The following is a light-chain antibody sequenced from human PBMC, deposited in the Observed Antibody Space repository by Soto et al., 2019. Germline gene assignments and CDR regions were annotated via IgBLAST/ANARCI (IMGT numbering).Light chain of an antibody. CDR2: GAS. V-gene: IGKV3-20*01. Sequence: EIVLTQSPGTLSLSPGEGATLSCRASQSVSSNFLAWYQEKPGQAPRLLIYGASSRATGIPDRFSGSGSGTDFTLTISRLEPEDFAVYYCRQYGSSLWFAFGGGTKVDI. CDR1: QSVSSNF. CDR3: RQYGSSLWFA. J-gene: IGKJ4*01.